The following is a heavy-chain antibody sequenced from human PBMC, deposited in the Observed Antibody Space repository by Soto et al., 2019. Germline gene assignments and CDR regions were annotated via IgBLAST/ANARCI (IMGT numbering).Heavy chain of an antibody. D-gene: IGHD2-2*01. CDR2: ISAYNGNT. CDR3: ARNSAHCSSTSCYVDYYYGMDV. V-gene: IGHV1-18*01. J-gene: IGHJ6*02. Sequence: QVQLVQSGAEVKKPGASVKVSCRASGYTFTSYVISWVRQAPGQGLEWMGWISAYNGNTNYAQKLQGRVTMTTDTSTSXXYXEXXSLRSDDTAVYYCARNSAHCSSTSCYVDYYYGMDVWGQGTTVTVSS. CDR1: GYTFTSYV.